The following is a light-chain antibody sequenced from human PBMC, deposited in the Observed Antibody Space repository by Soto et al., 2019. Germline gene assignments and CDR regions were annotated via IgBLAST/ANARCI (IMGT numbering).Light chain of an antibody. Sequence: DIQMTQSPSTLSGSVGDRVTITCRASQTISCWLAWYQQKPGKAPKLLIYMASTLKSGVPSRFSGSGSGTEFTLTISSLQPDDFATYYCQHYNSYSEAFGQGTKVDIK. CDR3: QHYNSYSEA. CDR2: MAS. V-gene: IGKV1-5*03. CDR1: QTISCW. J-gene: IGKJ1*01.